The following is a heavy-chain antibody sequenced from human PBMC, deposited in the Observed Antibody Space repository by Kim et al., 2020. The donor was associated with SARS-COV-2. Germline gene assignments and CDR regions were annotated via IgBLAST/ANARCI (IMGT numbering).Heavy chain of an antibody. V-gene: IGHV3-11*05. J-gene: IGHJ6*02. CDR3: ARDYRISSPAGMYV. Sequence: AASVKGRFTISRDNAKNSLYLQMNSLRAEDTAVYYCARDYRISSPAGMYVWGQGTTVTVSS. D-gene: IGHD3-3*02.